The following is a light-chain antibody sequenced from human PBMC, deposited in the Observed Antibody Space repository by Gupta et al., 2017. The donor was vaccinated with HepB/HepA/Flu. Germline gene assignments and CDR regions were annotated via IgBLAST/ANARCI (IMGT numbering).Light chain of an antibody. CDR3: LQDDTYPPT. CDR2: AAS. CDR1: QGIRND. Sequence: IQMTQSPSSLSASIGDRVAITCRASQGIRNDVSWYQQKPGNAPKLLIFAASSLQSGVPSRFSGSGSGTDFTLTISSLQPEDFATYYCLQDDTYPPTFGQGTQVEVK. J-gene: IGKJ1*01. V-gene: IGKV1-6*01.